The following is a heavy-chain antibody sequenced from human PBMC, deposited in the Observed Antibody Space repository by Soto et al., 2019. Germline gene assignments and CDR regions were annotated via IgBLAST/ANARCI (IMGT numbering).Heavy chain of an antibody. J-gene: IGHJ6*03. Sequence: GGSLRLSCAASGFTFSSYAMSWVRQAPGKGLEWVSAISGSGGSTYYADSVKGRFTISRDNSKNTLYLQMNSLRAEDTAVYYCAKSAYNWNYAIPENYYYYMDVWGKGTTVTVSS. CDR2: ISGSGGST. CDR1: GFTFSSYA. V-gene: IGHV3-23*01. CDR3: AKSAYNWNYAIPENYYYYMDV. D-gene: IGHD1-7*01.